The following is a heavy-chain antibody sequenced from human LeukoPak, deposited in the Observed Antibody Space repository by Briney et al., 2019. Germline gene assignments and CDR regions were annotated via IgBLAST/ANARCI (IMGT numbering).Heavy chain of an antibody. CDR1: GYTFTNYV. J-gene: IGHJ4*02. D-gene: IGHD3-22*01. CDR2: INAGNGNT. V-gene: IGHV1-3*01. CDR3: ASAYYDSSGYSGDFDY. Sequence: ASVKVSCKASGYTFTNYVFHWVRQAPGQRLEWMGWINAGNGNTKYSQKFQDRVTITRDTSASTAYMYLSSLRSEDTAVYYCASAYYDSSGYSGDFDYWGQGTLVTVSS.